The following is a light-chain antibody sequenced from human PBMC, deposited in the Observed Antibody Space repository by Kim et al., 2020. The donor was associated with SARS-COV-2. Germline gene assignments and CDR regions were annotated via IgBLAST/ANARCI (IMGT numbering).Light chain of an antibody. V-gene: IGLV1-44*01. J-gene: IGLJ2*01. CDR1: SSNLRSNT. CDR2: GNN. Sequence: GPRVTISCSGSSSNLRSNTVNWYQQLPGTAPKLLIYGNNQRPSGVPDRFSGSKSGTSASLAISGLQSEDEANYYCASWNDSLNGGLFGGGTQLTVL. CDR3: ASWNDSLNGGL.